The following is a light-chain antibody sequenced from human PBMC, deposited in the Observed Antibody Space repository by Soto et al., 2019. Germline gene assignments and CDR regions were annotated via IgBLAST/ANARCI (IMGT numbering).Light chain of an antibody. CDR1: SSDVGAYQY. CDR3: QVWDSSSDHHYV. CDR2: EVS. Sequence: QSVLTQPASVSGSPGQSITISCTGTSSDVGAYQYVSWYQQHPGQAPKLLLYEVSNRPSGVSDRFSGSKSGNTASLTISGLQAEDEADYYCQVWDSSSDHHYVFGTGTKLTVL. J-gene: IGLJ1*01. V-gene: IGLV2-14*03.